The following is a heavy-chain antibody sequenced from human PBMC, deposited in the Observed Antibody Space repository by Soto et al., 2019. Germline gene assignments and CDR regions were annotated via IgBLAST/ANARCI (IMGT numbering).Heavy chain of an antibody. V-gene: IGHV3-23*01. Sequence: EVQLLESGGGLVQPGGSLRLSCAASGFTFSGYAMSWVRQAPGKGLEWVSAISGSGGSTYYADSVKGRFTISRDTSKNTLYLQMNSLRAEDTAVYYCAKSAYSNYVSPRAAIDYWGQGTLVTVSS. J-gene: IGHJ4*02. CDR3: AKSAYSNYVSPRAAIDY. CDR1: GFTFSGYA. CDR2: ISGSGGST. D-gene: IGHD4-4*01.